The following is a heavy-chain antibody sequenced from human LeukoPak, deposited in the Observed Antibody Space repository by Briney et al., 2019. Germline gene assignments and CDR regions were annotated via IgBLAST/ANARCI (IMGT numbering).Heavy chain of an antibody. D-gene: IGHD5-24*01. CDR2: ISSCSDYI. V-gene: IGHV3-21*01. J-gene: IGHJ5*02. CDR3: TRGPLGGYNSAWFDP. Sequence: GGSLRLSCAASGFTFSTYIMNWVRQAPGRGLEWVSFISSCSDYIYYTDSVKGRFTISGDNAKNSLYLQMNSLRAEDTAFYYCTRGPLGGYNSAWFDPWGQGTLVTVSS. CDR1: GFTFSTYI.